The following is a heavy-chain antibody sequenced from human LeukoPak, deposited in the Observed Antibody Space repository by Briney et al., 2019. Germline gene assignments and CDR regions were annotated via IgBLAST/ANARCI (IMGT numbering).Heavy chain of an antibody. V-gene: IGHV5-51*01. J-gene: IGHJ4*02. CDR2: IYPGDSDP. CDR3: ASTQGGGYFDY. Sequence: GESLNVSCKGSGYSFTNYWIGWVRQMPGKGLEWMGIIYPGDSDPIYSPSFQGQVTISADKSINTAYLQWSSLEASDAAMYYCASTQGGGYFDYWGQGTLVTVSS. D-gene: IGHD3-16*01. CDR1: GYSFTNYW.